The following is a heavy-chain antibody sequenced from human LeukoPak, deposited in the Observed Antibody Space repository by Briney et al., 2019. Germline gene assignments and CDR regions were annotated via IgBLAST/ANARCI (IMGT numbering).Heavy chain of an antibody. J-gene: IGHJ4*02. D-gene: IGHD6-19*01. CDR2: IIPIFGTA. CDR3: ARIAVAGTRVKNY. Sequence: SVKVSCKASGGTFSSYAISWVRQAPGQGLEWMGGIIPIFGTANYAQKFQGRVTITADESTSTAYMELNSLRAEDTAVYYCARIAVAGTRVKNYWGQGTLVTVSS. V-gene: IGHV1-69*13. CDR1: GGTFSSYA.